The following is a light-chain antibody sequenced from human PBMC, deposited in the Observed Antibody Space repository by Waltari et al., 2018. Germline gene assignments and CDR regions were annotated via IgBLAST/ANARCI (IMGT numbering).Light chain of an antibody. CDR2: WAS. CDR1: QSLLYRSNDKSY. CDR3: QQYYTTPQT. V-gene: IGKV4-1*01. J-gene: IGKJ2*01. Sequence: DIMMTQSPDALTVSPSEGAPVNCKSSQSLLYRSNDKSYLAWFQQRPGQPPKLLIYWASTRDSGVPDRFIGSGSETDFTLTISSLQPEDAAVYYCQQYYTTPQTFGQGTKVEIK.